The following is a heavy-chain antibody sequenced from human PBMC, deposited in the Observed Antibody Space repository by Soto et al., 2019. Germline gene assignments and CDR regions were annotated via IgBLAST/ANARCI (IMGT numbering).Heavy chain of an antibody. V-gene: IGHV1-24*01. J-gene: IGHJ5*02. Sequence: QVQLVQSGAEVKKPGASVKVSCKVSGYTFTELSMHWVRQAPGKGLEWMGGFDPEDGQTMYAQKFQDRVTMTDDTSTDTAYMELSSLRSEDTAVYFCATTTSFNFFDSSGYNSWGQGTLVTVSS. CDR3: ATTTSFNFFDSSGYNS. CDR2: FDPEDGQT. D-gene: IGHD3-22*01. CDR1: GYTFTELS.